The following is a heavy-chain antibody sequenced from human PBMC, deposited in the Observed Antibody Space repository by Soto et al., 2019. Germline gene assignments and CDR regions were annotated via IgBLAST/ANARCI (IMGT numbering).Heavy chain of an antibody. D-gene: IGHD3-22*01. CDR1: GFTFSDYY. V-gene: IGHV3-11*01. Sequence: GGSLRLSCAASGFTFSDYYMNWIRQAPGKGLEWISYISGGGGSTIYYTDSVKGRFTISRDNAKKSLYLDMNSLRAEDTAVYFCARGRGYYDSSVYDFWGQGTQVRVSS. J-gene: IGHJ4*02. CDR3: ARGRGYYDSSVYDF. CDR2: ISGGGGSTI.